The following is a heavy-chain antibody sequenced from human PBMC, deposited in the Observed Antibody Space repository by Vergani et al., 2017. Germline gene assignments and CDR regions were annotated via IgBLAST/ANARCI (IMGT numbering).Heavy chain of an antibody. Sequence: EVQLVQSGAEVKKPGESLKISCKGSGYSFTSYWIGWVRQMPGKGLEWMGIIYPGDSETRYSPSFQGQVTISADKSISTAYLQWSSLKASDTAMYYCARGRITIFGVVPYYGMDVWGQGTTVTVSS. CDR2: IYPGDSET. J-gene: IGHJ6*02. CDR3: ARGRITIFGVVPYYGMDV. V-gene: IGHV5-51*03. CDR1: GYSFTSYW. D-gene: IGHD3-3*01.